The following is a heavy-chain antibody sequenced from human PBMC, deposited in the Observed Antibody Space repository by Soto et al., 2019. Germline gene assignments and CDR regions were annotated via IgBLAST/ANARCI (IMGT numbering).Heavy chain of an antibody. CDR2: IDPSDTQT. V-gene: IGHV5-10-1*01. Sequence: GESLKISCKGSGYSFAGYWITWVRQKPGKGLEWMGRIDPSDTQTYYSPSFRGHVTISVTKSITTVFLQWSSLRASDTAMYYCARQIYDSDTGPNFQYYFDSWGQGTPVTVSS. D-gene: IGHD3-22*01. J-gene: IGHJ4*02. CDR3: ARQIYDSDTGPNFQYYFDS. CDR1: GYSFAGYW.